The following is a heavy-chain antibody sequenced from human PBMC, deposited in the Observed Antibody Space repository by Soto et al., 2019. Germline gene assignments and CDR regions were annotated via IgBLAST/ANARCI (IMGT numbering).Heavy chain of an antibody. CDR3: ARGAGFIYASTWFDI. D-gene: IGHD5-18*01. J-gene: IGHJ5*02. Sequence: QVQLQESGPGLVKPSETLSLTCTVFGASVSSGTYYWSWIRQAPGKGLEWVGHIYYTGSTNYNPSLNNRVTISVDTSKNHFSLQLTSVTAADTAVYYGARGAGFIYASTWFDIWGQGTLVTVSS. CDR2: IYYTGST. CDR1: GASVSSGTYY. V-gene: IGHV4-61*03.